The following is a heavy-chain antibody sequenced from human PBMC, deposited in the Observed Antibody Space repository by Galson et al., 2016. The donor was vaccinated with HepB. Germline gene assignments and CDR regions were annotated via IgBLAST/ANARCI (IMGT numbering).Heavy chain of an antibody. CDR2: INTNTGNP. D-gene: IGHD1-20*01. Sequence: SVKVSCKASGGTLSSYAISWVRQAPGQGLEWMGWINTNTGNPTYAQGFTGRFVFSLDTSVSTTYLQISSLKADDTALYFCARATEIPGTYWFDPWGQGTLVTVSS. V-gene: IGHV7-4-1*02. CDR3: ARATEIPGTYWFDP. J-gene: IGHJ5*02. CDR1: GGTLSSYA.